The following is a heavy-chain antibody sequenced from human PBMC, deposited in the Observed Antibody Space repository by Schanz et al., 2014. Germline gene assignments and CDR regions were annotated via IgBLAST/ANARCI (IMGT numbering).Heavy chain of an antibody. J-gene: IGHJ6*02. CDR3: AKDDTQVNGMDV. Sequence: EMQVVESGGGSVQPGGSLRVSCAASGFTFSNYWMSWVRQAPGKGLEWVANIKQDGSERYYVDSVKGRFTISRDNAKNSLYLQMNSLRVEDTAVYYCAKDDTQVNGMDVWGQGTTVTVSS. V-gene: IGHV3-7*01. CDR2: IKQDGSER. CDR1: GFTFSNYW.